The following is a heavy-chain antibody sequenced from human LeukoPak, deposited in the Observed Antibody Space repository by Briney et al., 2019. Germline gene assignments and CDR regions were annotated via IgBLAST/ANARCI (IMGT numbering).Heavy chain of an antibody. J-gene: IGHJ6*02. CDR3: ARGRDYYHYGMDV. CDR1: GGSFSGYY. CDR2: INHSGST. V-gene: IGHV4-34*01. Sequence: PSETLSLTCAVYGGSFSGYYWSWIRQPPGKGLEWIGEINHSGSTNYNPSLKSRVTISVDTSKNQFSLKLSSVTAADTAVYYCARGRDYYHYGMDVWGQGTTVTVSS.